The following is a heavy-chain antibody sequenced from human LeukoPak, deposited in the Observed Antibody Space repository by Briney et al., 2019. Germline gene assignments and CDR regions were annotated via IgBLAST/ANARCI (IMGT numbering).Heavy chain of an antibody. D-gene: IGHD3-3*01. J-gene: IGHJ5*02. CDR2: IYYSGST. Sequence: SETLSLTCTVSGGSISSGGYYWSWIRQHPGKGLEWIGYIYYSGSTYYNPSLKSRVTISVDTSKNQFSLKLSSVTAADTAVYYCATSRPGEWRHWFDPWGQGTLVTVSS. V-gene: IGHV4-31*03. CDR1: GGSISSGGYY. CDR3: ATSRPGEWRHWFDP.